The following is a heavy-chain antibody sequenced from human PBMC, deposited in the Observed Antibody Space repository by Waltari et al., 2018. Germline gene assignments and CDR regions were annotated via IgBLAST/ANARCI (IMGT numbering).Heavy chain of an antibody. D-gene: IGHD4-17*01. CDR1: GGSISSSSYY. CDR2: IYYSGST. J-gene: IGHJ4*02. V-gene: IGHV4-39*01. Sequence: QLQLQESGPGLVKPSETLSLTCTVSGGSISSSSYYWGWIRQPPGKGLEWIGSIYYSGSTYYNPSLKSRVTISVDTSKNQFSLKLSSVTAADTAVYYCATYTYYGDYGHDYWGQGTLVTVSS. CDR3: ATYTYYGDYGHDY.